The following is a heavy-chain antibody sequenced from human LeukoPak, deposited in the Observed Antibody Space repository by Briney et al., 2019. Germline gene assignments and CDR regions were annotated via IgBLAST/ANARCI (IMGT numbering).Heavy chain of an antibody. D-gene: IGHD2-2*01. V-gene: IGHV4-39*07. J-gene: IGHJ5*02. CDR2: IYYSGTT. CDR3: ARGGAGCSSTSCYFRFDP. Sequence: PSETLSLTCTVSGDSISSSNYYWGWIRQPPGKGPEWIGSIYYSGTTYHNPSLKSRVTISVDTSRNQFSLKLSPVTAADTAVYYCARGGAGCSSTSCYFRFDPWGQGTLVTVSS. CDR1: GDSISSSNYY.